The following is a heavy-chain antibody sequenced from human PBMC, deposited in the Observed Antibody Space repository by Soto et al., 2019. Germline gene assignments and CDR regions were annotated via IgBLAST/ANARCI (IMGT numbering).Heavy chain of an antibody. D-gene: IGHD6-13*01. CDR3: AAGEASSRNLAPYYLDF. J-gene: IGHJ4*02. Sequence: PWETLSLTCTVSGGSMRNYFWTWIRQPPGKGLEWIGYIHYSGTTSFFPSYNPSLRSRVTISEDTSKNQFSLKLLSVTTADTAVYFCAAGEASSRNLAPYYLDFWGQGTLVTVSS. V-gene: IGHV4-59*01. CDR1: GGSMRNYF. CDR2: IHYSGTT.